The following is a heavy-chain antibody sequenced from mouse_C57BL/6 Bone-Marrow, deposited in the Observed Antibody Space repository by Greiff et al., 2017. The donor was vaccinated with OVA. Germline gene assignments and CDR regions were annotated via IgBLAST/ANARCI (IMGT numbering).Heavy chain of an antibody. J-gene: IGHJ2*01. D-gene: IGHD1-1*01. Sequence: EVQLVESGGDLVKPGGSLKLSCAASGFTFSSYGMSWVRQTPDKRLEWVATISSGGSYTYYPDSVKGRFTISRDNAKNTLYLQMSSLKSEDTAMYYCARIYGRDFDYWGQGTTLTVSS. V-gene: IGHV5-6*01. CDR3: ARIYGRDFDY. CDR1: GFTFSSYG. CDR2: ISSGGSYT.